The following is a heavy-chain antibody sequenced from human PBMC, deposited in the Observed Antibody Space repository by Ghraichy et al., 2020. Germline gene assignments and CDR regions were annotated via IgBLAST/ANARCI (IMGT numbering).Heavy chain of an antibody. J-gene: IGHJ6*03. CDR3: ARDLAAAGNDYMDV. CDR1: GGSISSGGYY. Sequence: LSLTCTVSGGSISSGGYYWSWIRQHPGKGLEWIGYIYYSGSTYYNPSLKSRVTISVDTSKNQFSLKLSSVTTADTAGYYCARDLAAAGNDYMDVWGKGTTVTVSS. V-gene: IGHV4-31*03. D-gene: IGHD6-13*01. CDR2: IYYSGST.